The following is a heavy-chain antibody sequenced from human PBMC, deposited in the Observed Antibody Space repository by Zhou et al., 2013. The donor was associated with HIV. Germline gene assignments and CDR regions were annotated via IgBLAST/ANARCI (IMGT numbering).Heavy chain of an antibody. J-gene: IGHJ5*02. V-gene: IGHV4-4*07. CDR3: ARDRKFGWFDP. Sequence: QVQLQESGPGLVKPSETLSLTCSVSGGSITDFYWSWIRQPAGKGLEWIGRLYTSGTINYNPSLKSRVTMSVDKSKNQLSLRLESVTAADTATYYCARDRKFGWFDPWAREPRSSSPQ. CDR1: GGSITDFY. D-gene: IGHD3-10*01. CDR2: LYTSGTI.